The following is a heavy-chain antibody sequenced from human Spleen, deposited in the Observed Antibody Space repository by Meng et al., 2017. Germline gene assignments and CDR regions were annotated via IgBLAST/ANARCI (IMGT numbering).Heavy chain of an antibody. CDR2: IYWHDEE. CDR1: GFSLSTSEEA. D-gene: IGHD3-16*01. J-gene: IGHJ4*02. Sequence: QIPLRESGATLGKPTQTLTLPCSFSGFSLSTSEEAVGWIRQPPGKALEWLALIYWHDEERYSPSLKGRLTITKDTSKNQVVLTMTNMDPVDTGTYYCAHRRGGYFDYWGQGTLVTVSS. CDR3: AHRRGGYFDY. V-gene: IGHV2-5*01.